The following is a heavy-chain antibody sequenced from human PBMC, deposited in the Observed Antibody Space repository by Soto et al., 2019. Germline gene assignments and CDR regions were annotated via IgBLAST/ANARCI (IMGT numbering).Heavy chain of an antibody. CDR2: IKSKADGGTT. CDR1: AFTFANAW. J-gene: IGHJ4*02. V-gene: IGHV3-15*07. CDR3: TSLYYGH. D-gene: IGHD4-17*01. Sequence: GGSLRLSCAASAFTFANAWISWVRQAPGKGLEWLGRIKSKADGGTTDYAAPVKGRFTISRDESQNTLYLQMNSLKTEDTAVYYCTSLYYGHWGQGTLVTVSS.